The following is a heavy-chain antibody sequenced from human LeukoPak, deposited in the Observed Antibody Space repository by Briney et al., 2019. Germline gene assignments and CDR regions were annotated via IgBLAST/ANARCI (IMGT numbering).Heavy chain of an antibody. J-gene: IGHJ4*02. CDR3: ARWDGSYRTPGFFDY. Sequence: PSETLSLTCAVYGGSFSGYYWSWIRQPPGKGLEWIGEINHSGSTNYNPSLKSRVTISVDTSKNQFSLKLSSVTAADTAVYSCARWDGSYRTPGFFDYWGQGTLVTVSS. V-gene: IGHV4-34*01. CDR1: GGSFSGYY. CDR2: INHSGST. D-gene: IGHD1-26*01.